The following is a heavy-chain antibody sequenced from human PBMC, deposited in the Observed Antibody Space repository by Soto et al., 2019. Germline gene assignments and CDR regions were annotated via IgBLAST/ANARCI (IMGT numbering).Heavy chain of an antibody. CDR1: GGSFSGYY. CDR2: INHSGST. Sequence: QVQLQQWGAGLLKPSETLSLTCAVYGGSFSGYYWSWIRQPPGKGLEWIGEINHSGSTNYNPSLTRRVAISVDTSKNQFTLTLSSVTAADRAVYYCARSRFNYYGSGSPGGWGQGTLVTFSS. D-gene: IGHD3-10*01. V-gene: IGHV4-34*01. CDR3: ARSRFNYYGSGSPGG. J-gene: IGHJ4*02.